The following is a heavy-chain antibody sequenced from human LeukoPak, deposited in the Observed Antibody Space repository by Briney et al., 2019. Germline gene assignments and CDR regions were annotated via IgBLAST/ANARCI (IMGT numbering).Heavy chain of an antibody. CDR3: AKLTTYYCDSSGSIPDY. D-gene: IGHD3-22*01. CDR1: GFTFSSYA. Sequence: GGSLRLSCAASGFTFSSYAMSWVRQAPGKGLEWVSAISGSGGSTYYADSVKGRFTISRDNSKNTLYLQMNSLRAEDTAVYYCAKLTTYYCDSSGSIPDYWGQGTLVTVSS. J-gene: IGHJ4*02. CDR2: ISGSGGST. V-gene: IGHV3-23*01.